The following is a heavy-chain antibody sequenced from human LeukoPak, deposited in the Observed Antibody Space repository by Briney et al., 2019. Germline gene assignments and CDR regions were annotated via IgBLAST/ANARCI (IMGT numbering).Heavy chain of an antibody. CDR2: INTLSGGT. Sequence: ASVKVSCKASGYTFTGNYIHWVRQAPGQGLEWLGRINTLSGGTNYAQQFQGRVTMTRDTSISTAYMELSSLRSDATAMYYCARDSVDKGFDTWGQGTMVTVSS. CDR1: GYTFTGNY. CDR3: ARDSVDKGFDT. V-gene: IGHV1-2*02. J-gene: IGHJ3*02.